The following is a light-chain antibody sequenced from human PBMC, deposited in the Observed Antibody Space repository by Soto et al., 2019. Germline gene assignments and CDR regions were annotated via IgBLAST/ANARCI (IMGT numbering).Light chain of an antibody. J-gene: IGKJ1*01. CDR3: KQYNNYST. CDR2: GAS. V-gene: IGKV3-15*01. Sequence: EIVMTQSPATLSASPGERATLSCSASQSVRSNLAWYQQKPGQAPRLLIYGASTRATGIPARFSGSGSGTEFTLTISSLQPDDFATYYCKQYNNYSTFGQGTKVDIK. CDR1: QSVRSN.